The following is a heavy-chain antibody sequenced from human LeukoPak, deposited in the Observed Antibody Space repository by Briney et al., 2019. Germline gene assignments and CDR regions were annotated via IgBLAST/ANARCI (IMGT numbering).Heavy chain of an antibody. CDR3: VREGEGPLSKDFDY. Sequence: ASMKVSCKSSGLTFTDHYIHWVRQGPGQGLEWMGYIGPHSTFTSSPQEFQGRVTMTRDASMSTAYMELTRLTSDDTAVYYCVREGEGPLSKDFDYWGQGTLVTVSS. J-gene: IGHJ4*02. CDR2: IGPHSTFT. D-gene: IGHD2/OR15-2a*01. V-gene: IGHV1-2*02. CDR1: GLTFTDHY.